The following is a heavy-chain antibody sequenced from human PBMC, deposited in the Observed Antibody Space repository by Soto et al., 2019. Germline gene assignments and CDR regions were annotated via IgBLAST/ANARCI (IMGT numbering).Heavy chain of an antibody. CDR3: ARLRSIVVVTAIKNKNWFDP. Sequence: GESLKISCKGSGYSFTSYWIGWVRQMPGKGLEWMGIIYPGDSDTRYSPSFQGQFTISADKSISTAYLQWSSLKASDTAMYYCARLRSIVVVTAIKNKNWFDPWGQGTLVTVSS. CDR2: IYPGDSDT. V-gene: IGHV5-51*01. D-gene: IGHD2-21*02. J-gene: IGHJ5*02. CDR1: GYSFTSYW.